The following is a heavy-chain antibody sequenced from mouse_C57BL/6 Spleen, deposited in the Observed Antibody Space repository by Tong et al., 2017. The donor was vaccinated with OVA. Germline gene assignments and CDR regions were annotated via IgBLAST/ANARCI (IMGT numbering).Heavy chain of an antibody. CDR3: AREGKLGRLAMDY. D-gene: IGHD4-1*01. CDR2: IDPNSGGT. J-gene: IGHJ4*01. V-gene: IGHV1-72*01. CDR1: GYTFTSYW. Sequence: VQLQESGPELVKPGASVKLSCKASGYTFTSYWMHWVKQRPGRGLEWIGRIDPNSGGTKYNEKFKSKATLTVDKPSSTAYMQLSSLTSEDSAVYYCAREGKLGRLAMDYWGQGTSVTVSS.